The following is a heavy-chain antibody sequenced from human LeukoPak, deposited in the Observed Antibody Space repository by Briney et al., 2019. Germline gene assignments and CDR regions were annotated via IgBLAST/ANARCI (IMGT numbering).Heavy chain of an antibody. J-gene: IGHJ6*02. D-gene: IGHD2-21*01. CDR3: ATIPTGGLVRAGVIDV. V-gene: IGHV3-21*01. CDR1: GFTFSRHH. Sequence: GGSLRLSCSASGFTFSRHHMTWVRQAPGKGLEWVSSISATSTFIEDADSVKGRFTISRDNAKSSVYLQMDSLKDEDTAVYYCATIPTGGLVRAGVIDVWGQGTTVTVSS. CDR2: ISATSTFI.